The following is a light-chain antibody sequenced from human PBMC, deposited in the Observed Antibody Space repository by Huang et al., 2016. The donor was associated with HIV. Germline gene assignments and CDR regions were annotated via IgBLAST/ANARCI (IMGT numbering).Light chain of an antibody. CDR3: QQYNTFWT. J-gene: IGKJ1*01. V-gene: IGKV1-5*03. Sequence: DIQMTQSPSILSASVGDRVTITCRASQSVSTWLAWYQQKPGKPPKRLIYKSSTLESGVPSRFSGSGSGTEFTLTISSLQPDEFATYYCQQYNTFWTFGQGTKV. CDR2: KSS. CDR1: QSVSTW.